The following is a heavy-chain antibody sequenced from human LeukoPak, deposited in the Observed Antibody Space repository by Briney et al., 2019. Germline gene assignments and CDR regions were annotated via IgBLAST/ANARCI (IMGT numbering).Heavy chain of an antibody. V-gene: IGHV3-21*01. CDR1: EFTFRSYS. D-gene: IGHD3-22*01. CDR3: ARVGYYDSSGPCDP. Sequence: GGSLRLSCAGSEFTFRSYSMNWVRQAPGKGLEWVSSISGSSSDIYYADSVKGRFTISRDNAKNSLYLQMDSLRAEDTAVYYCARVGYYDSSGPCDPWGQGTLVTVSS. CDR2: ISGSSSDI. J-gene: IGHJ5*02.